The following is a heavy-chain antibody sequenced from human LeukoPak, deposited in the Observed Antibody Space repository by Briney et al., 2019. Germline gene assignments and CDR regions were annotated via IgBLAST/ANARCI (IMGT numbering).Heavy chain of an antibody. CDR1: GYTFTGYY. CDR3: ASSGAVVPAAIGGATAYYYYYYMDV. CDR2: INPNSGGT. J-gene: IGHJ6*03. Sequence: ASVKVSCKASGYTFTGYYMHWVRQAPGQGLEWMGWINPNSGGTNYAQKFQGRVTMTRDTSISTAYMELSRLRSDDTAVYYCASSGAVVPAAIGGATAYYYYYYMDVWGKGTTVTVSS. V-gene: IGHV1-2*02. D-gene: IGHD2-2*01.